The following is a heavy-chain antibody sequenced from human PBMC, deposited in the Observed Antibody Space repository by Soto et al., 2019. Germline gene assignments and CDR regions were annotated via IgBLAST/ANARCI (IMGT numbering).Heavy chain of an antibody. J-gene: IGHJ4*02. V-gene: IGHV1-69*02. CDR1: GGTFSSYT. CDR2: IIPILGIA. Sequence: QVQLVQSGAEVKKPGSSVKVSCKASGGTFSSYTISWVRQAPGQGLEWMGRIIPILGIANYAQKFQGRVTITADKSTSTAYMELSSLRSEDTAVYYCARSATYGDYDPLFGSWGQGNLVTVSS. D-gene: IGHD4-17*01. CDR3: ARSATYGDYDPLFGS.